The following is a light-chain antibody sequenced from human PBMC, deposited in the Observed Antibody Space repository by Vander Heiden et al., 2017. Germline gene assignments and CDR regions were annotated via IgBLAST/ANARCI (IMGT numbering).Light chain of an antibody. V-gene: IGLV6-57*01. CDR3: QSYDSSNHVV. J-gene: IGLJ3*02. CDR2: E. Sequence: NFMLTQPHSVSESPGKTVTISCTRSSGSIASNYVQWYQQRPGRSPTTVIYEDRFSGSIDSSSNSASLSISGLKTEDEADDYCQSYDSSNHVVFGGGTKLTVL. CDR1: SGSIASNY.